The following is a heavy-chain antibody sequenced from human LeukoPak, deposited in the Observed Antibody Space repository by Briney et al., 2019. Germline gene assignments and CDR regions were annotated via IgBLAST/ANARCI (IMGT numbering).Heavy chain of an antibody. CDR3: ARSFAAGRPPGY. V-gene: IGHV4-4*09. CDR1: GGSISSYY. J-gene: IGHJ4*02. D-gene: IGHD6-13*01. Sequence: SETLSLTCTVSGGSISSYYWSWIRQPPGKGLEWIGYIYTSESTNYNPSLKSRVTISVDTSKNQFSLKLSSVTAADTAVYYCARSFAAGRPPGYWGQGTLVTVSS. CDR2: IYTSEST.